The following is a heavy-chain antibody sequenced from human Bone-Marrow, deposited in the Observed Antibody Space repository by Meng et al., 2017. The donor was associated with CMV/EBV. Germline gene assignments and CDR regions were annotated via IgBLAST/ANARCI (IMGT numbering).Heavy chain of an antibody. J-gene: IGHJ4*02. CDR2: IYWDDYK. D-gene: IGHD6-6*01. CDR1: GFSFSTSEVG. Sequence: HIPVAESGPAQAKPTQTHTLTCTFSGFSFSTSEVGLGWIRQPPGKALEWLALIYWDDYKRYSPSLKSRFTITKDTSKNQVVLTMTNMDPVDTATYYCAHITPRPGWIAYWGQGTLVTVSS. V-gene: IGHV2-5*02. CDR3: AHITPRPGWIAY.